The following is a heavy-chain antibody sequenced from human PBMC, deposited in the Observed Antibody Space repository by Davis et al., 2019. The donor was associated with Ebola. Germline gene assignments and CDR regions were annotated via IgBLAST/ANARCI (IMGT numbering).Heavy chain of an antibody. CDR2: ISYDGSNK. Sequence: PGGSLRLSCAVSGFTFSKYAMHWVRQAPGKGLEWVAVISYDGSNKYYADSVKGRFIISRDNSKNTVSLQMNSLRAEDTAVYYCAKESDCTSDTCYTYYEYYFDYWGQGTLVTVSS. CDR1: GFTFSKYA. CDR3: AKESDCTSDTCYTYYEYYFDY. J-gene: IGHJ4*02. V-gene: IGHV3-30*04. D-gene: IGHD1-26*01.